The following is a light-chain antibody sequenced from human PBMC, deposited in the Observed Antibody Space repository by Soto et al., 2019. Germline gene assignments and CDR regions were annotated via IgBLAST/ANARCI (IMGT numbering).Light chain of an antibody. CDR1: QSVSSSY. J-gene: IGKJ1*01. V-gene: IGKV3-20*01. Sequence: EIGLTQSPGTLSLSPGERATLSCRASQSVSSSYLAWYQQKPGQAPRLLIYGASSRATGIPDRFSGSGSGTDFPLTLSRLEPEDFAVYSCQQYGSSPRTFGQGTKVEIK. CDR2: GAS. CDR3: QQYGSSPRT.